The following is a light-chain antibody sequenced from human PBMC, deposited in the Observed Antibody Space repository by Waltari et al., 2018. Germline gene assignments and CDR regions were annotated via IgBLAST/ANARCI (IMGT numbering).Light chain of an antibody. CDR3: QQYYSAPPT. CDR2: WAS. V-gene: IGKV4-1*01. Sequence: DIVMTQSPDSLAVSLGERATINCESRQSVLYTSNNKNFLAWSQQKPGQPPKQLIYWASTAGCGVSERFCGRGAGTDCNLTSSTLQAECAAVYYGQQYYSAPPTSGGGTKVEIK. CDR1: QSVLYTSNNKNF. J-gene: IGKJ4*01.